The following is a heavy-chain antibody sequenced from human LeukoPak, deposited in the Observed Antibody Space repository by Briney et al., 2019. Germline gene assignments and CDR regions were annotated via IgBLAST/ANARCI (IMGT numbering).Heavy chain of an antibody. CDR2: MHYSGST. Sequence: PSETLSLTCSVSGGSITKNGYYWGWIRQSPETGLEWIGSMHYSGSTYYNPSLNSRVTISVDTSKNQFSLKLTSVTVADTAVYYCCGSGWFAGPFGYWGQGALVTVSS. V-gene: IGHV4-39*07. D-gene: IGHD6-19*01. CDR3: CGSGWFAGPFGY. CDR1: GGSITKNGYY. J-gene: IGHJ4*02.